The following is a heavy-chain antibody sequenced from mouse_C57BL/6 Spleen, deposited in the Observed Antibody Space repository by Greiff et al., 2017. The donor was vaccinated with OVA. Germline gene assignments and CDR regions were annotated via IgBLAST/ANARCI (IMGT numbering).Heavy chain of an antibody. J-gene: IGHJ4*01. CDR1: GYTFTGYW. CDR2: ILPGNGST. CDR3: ARGDYYGNYDAMDY. D-gene: IGHD2-1*01. Sequence: QVQLKESGAELMKPGASVKLSCKATGYTFTGYWIEWVKQRPGHGLEWIGEILPGNGSTNYNEKFKGKATFTADTSSNTAYMQLSSLTTEDSAIYYCARGDYYGNYDAMDYWGQGTSVTVSS. V-gene: IGHV1-9*01.